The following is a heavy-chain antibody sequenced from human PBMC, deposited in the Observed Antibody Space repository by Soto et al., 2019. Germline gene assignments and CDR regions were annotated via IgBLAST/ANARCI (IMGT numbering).Heavy chain of an antibody. V-gene: IGHV1-46*01. Sequence: ASVRVSCKASGYIFTRYHIHWVRQAPGQGLEWMGIINPSGGSTSIAQKFQGRVTMTRDTSTNTVYMDLSSLRSEDTAVYYCAREATMNPWFNPWGQGTLVTVSS. D-gene: IGHD5-12*01. J-gene: IGHJ5*02. CDR3: AREATMNPWFNP. CDR2: INPSGGST. CDR1: GYIFTRYH.